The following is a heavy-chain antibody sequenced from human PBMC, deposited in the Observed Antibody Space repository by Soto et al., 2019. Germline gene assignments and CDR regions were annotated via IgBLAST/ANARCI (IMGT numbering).Heavy chain of an antibody. J-gene: IGHJ6*02. CDR1: GFTFSSYW. CDR3: ARDRPGAYYYYGMDV. V-gene: IGHV3-74*01. D-gene: IGHD1-26*01. CDR2: INSDGSST. Sequence: EVQLVESGGGLVQPGGSLRLSCAASGFTFSSYWMHWVRQAPGKGLVWVSRINSDGSSTSYADSVKGRFTISRDNAKNTLYLQMNSLRAEETAVYYCARDRPGAYYYYGMDVWGQGTTGTVSS.